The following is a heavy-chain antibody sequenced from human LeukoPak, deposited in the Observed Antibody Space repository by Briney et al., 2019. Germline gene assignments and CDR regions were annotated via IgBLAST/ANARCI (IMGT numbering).Heavy chain of an antibody. V-gene: IGHV1-69*05. J-gene: IGHJ4*02. CDR3: ASATGYCSSTSCYDEFWQQLGTSYFDY. CDR1: GGTFSSYA. D-gene: IGHD2-2*01. Sequence: SVKVSCKASGGTFSSYAISWVRQAPGQGLEWMGRIIPIFGTANYAQKFQGRVTITTDESTSTAYMELSSLRSEDTAVYYCASATGYCSSTSCYDEFWQQLGTSYFDYWGQGTLVSVSS. CDR2: IIPIFGTA.